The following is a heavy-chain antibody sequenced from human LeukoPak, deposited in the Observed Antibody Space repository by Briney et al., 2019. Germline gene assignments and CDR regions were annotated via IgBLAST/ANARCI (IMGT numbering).Heavy chain of an antibody. CDR2: IYYSGST. CDR1: GGSISSSSYY. D-gene: IGHD2-2*02. CDR3: ARDTPDVRALQQLLYVNDYYYYYMDV. J-gene: IGHJ6*03. V-gene: IGHV4-39*07. Sequence: PSETLSLTCTVSGGSISSSSYYWGWIRQPPGKGLEWIGSIYYSGSTYYNPSLKSRVTISVDTSKNQFSLKLSSVTAADTAVYYCARDTPDVRALQQLLYVNDYYYYYMDVWGKGTTVTVSS.